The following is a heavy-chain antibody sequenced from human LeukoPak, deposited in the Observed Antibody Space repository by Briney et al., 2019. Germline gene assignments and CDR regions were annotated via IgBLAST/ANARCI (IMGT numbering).Heavy chain of an antibody. CDR1: GYDFTTNY. Sequence: ASVKASCKASGYDFTTNYIHWVRQAPGQGLEWMGTINPSVSSTTYGQRFRGRVTMTRDTSTATVYMDLGSLTSEDTAIYYCAKGYCTGASCYVLDSWGQGTLVTVSS. D-gene: IGHD2-15*01. J-gene: IGHJ4*02. CDR3: AKGYCTGASCYVLDS. CDR2: INPSVSST. V-gene: IGHV1-46*01.